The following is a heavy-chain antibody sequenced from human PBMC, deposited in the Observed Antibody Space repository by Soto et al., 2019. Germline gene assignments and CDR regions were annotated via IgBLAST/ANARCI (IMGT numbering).Heavy chain of an antibody. CDR1: GFSFSDYA. V-gene: IGHV3-30-3*01. D-gene: IGHD2-2*01. Sequence: GGSVRFSCAASGFSFSDYAIHWGRQAPGKGLEWVAIISFDGSNEHYADSVQGRFTISRDNSENTLYLQMNSLRADDTAVYYCARPAATVIFYSGMDVWGQGTTVTV. CDR3: ARPAATVIFYSGMDV. J-gene: IGHJ6*02. CDR2: ISFDGSNE.